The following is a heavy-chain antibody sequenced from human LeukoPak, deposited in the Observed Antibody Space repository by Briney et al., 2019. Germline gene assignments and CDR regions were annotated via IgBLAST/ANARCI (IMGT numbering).Heavy chain of an antibody. CDR3: ARDPNLRYDWFDP. Sequence: GASVKVSCKASGYTFTGYYMHWVRQAPGQGLEWMGWINPNSGGTNDAQKFRGRVTMTRDTSISTAYMELSRLRSDDTAVYYCARDPNLRYDWFDPWGQGTLVTVSS. V-gene: IGHV1-2*02. J-gene: IGHJ5*02. CDR1: GYTFTGYY. CDR2: INPNSGGT. D-gene: IGHD4-17*01.